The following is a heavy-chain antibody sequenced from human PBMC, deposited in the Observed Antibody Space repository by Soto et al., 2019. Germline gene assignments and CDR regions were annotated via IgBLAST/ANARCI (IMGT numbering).Heavy chain of an antibody. Sequence: SETLSLTCTVSGGSIISSSYYLSWIRQPPGKGLEWIGSIYYSGSTYYNPSLKSRVTISVDTSKNQFSLKLSSVTAADTAVYYCARRLYYDSSGFEGGGMDVWGQGTTVTVSS. CDR1: GGSIISSSYY. CDR2: IYYSGST. J-gene: IGHJ6*02. V-gene: IGHV4-39*01. CDR3: ARRLYYDSSGFEGGGMDV. D-gene: IGHD3-22*01.